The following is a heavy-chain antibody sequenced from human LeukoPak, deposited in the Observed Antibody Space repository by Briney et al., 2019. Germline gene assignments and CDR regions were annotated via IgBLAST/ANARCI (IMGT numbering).Heavy chain of an antibody. CDR2: ISAYNGHT. CDR3: ARHRLPRVYYDSSGYYHNGLDI. J-gene: IGHJ3*02. D-gene: IGHD3-22*01. Sequence: GASVKVSCKASGYTFTSYGVNWVRQAPGQGLEWMGWISAYNGHTNYAQKLQGRVTMTTDTSTSTLYMELRSLRSDDTAVYYCARHRLPRVYYDSSGYYHNGLDIWGQGTMVTVSS. V-gene: IGHV1-18*01. CDR1: GYTFTSYG.